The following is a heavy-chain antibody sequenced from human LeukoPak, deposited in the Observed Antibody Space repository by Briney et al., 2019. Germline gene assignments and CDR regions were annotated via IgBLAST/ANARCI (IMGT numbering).Heavy chain of an antibody. V-gene: IGHV4-34*01. CDR3: ARGYFFGYYYMHV. CDR1: GGSFRGYY. J-gene: IGHJ6*03. Sequence: SETLSLTCAVYGGSFRGYYWSWIRQPPRKGLEWIGEINHSGSTNYNPSLKSRVTISVDTSKNQFSLKLSSVTAADTAVYYCARGYFFGYYYMHVWGKGTTVTVSS. D-gene: IGHD2/OR15-2a*01. CDR2: INHSGST.